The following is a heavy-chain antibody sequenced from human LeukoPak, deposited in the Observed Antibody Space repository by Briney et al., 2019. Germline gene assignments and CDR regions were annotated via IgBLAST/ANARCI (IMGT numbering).Heavy chain of an antibody. V-gene: IGHV1-46*01. CDR1: GYTFTSYY. CDR2: INPSGGST. Sequence: ASVKVSCMASGYTFTSYYMHWVRQAPGQGVEWMGMINPSGGSTSYAQKFQGRVTMTRDTSTNTVYMELSSLRSEHTAVYYCATDCSGGSCYQAGSDYWGQGTLVTVSS. CDR3: ATDCSGGSCYQAGSDY. D-gene: IGHD2-15*01. J-gene: IGHJ4*02.